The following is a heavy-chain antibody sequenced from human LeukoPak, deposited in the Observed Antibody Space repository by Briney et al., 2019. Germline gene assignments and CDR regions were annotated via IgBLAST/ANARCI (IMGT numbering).Heavy chain of an antibody. V-gene: IGHV3-43*02. CDR3: AKESGKFDY. CDR1: GLNFGESA. Sequence: GGSLRLSCVASGLNFGESAMHWVRQAPGKGLEWVSLISADGGSAFSADSVKGRFSISRDNSKNSLYLQMDRLRSEDTAMYYCAKESGKFDYWGQGTLVVVSS. CDR2: ISADGGSA. J-gene: IGHJ4*02.